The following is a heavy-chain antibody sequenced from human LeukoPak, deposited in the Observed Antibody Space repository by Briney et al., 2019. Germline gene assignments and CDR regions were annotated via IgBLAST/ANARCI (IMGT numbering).Heavy chain of an antibody. CDR3: ARDADSESGVPGR. J-gene: IGHJ2*01. D-gene: IGHD2-15*01. Sequence: SETLSLICNVSRGSVSSYFWNWIRQPAGKGLEWIGRVHASGSTNYSPSLKSRVTISLDKSKNTFSLKLTSATAADTAVYYCARDADSESGVPGRWGRGIPVIVSS. V-gene: IGHV4-4*07. CDR2: VHASGST. CDR1: RGSVSSYF.